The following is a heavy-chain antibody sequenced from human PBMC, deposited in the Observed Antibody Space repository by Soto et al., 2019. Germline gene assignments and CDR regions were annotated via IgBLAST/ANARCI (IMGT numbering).Heavy chain of an antibody. Sequence: SETLSLTCTVSGGSMNTYYWGWFRQPPGKGLEWVGYIYYSGSTTYNPSLKSRVTISVDTSKNQFSLKLSSVTAADTAVYYCAKNYGNAFDIWGQGTMVTVSS. V-gene: IGHV4-59*01. CDR2: IYYSGST. J-gene: IGHJ3*02. D-gene: IGHD3-10*01. CDR3: AKNYGNAFDI. CDR1: GGSMNTYY.